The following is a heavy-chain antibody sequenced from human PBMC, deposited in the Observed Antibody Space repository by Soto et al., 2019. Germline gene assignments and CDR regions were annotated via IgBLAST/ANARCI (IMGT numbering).Heavy chain of an antibody. CDR1: GGSITSSSYY. V-gene: IGHV4-39*01. D-gene: IGHD6-13*01. J-gene: IGHJ2*01. CDR3: ASPNPLYSSNWGWYFAL. Sequence: QLQVHESGPGLVKPSETLSLTCTVSGGSITSSSYYWGWIRQSPGKRLEWIGSIHFSASMYRNPSLKSRVTMSVDTPKNQFSLNLNSVTAADTAVYYCASPNPLYSSNWGWYFALWGRGTLVTVSS. CDR2: IHFSASM.